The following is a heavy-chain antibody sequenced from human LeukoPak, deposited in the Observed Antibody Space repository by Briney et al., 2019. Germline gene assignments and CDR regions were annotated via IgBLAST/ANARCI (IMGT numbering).Heavy chain of an antibody. Sequence: PGRSPRLSCAASGFTFSSYAMSWVRQAPGKGLEWVSAISGSGGSTYYADSVKGRFTISRDNSKNTLYLQMNSLRAEDTAIYYCARDRVTFGDIDFWGLGTLVTVSS. V-gene: IGHV3-23*01. CDR3: ARDRVTFGDIDF. J-gene: IGHJ4*02. CDR2: ISGSGGST. CDR1: GFTFSSYA. D-gene: IGHD4-23*01.